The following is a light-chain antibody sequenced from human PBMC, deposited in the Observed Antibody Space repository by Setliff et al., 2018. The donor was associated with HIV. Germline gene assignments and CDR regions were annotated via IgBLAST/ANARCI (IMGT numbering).Light chain of an antibody. CDR3: SSYAITNTRP. CDR1: SSDVGGYNY. CDR2: EVS. V-gene: IGLV2-14*01. J-gene: IGLJ1*01. Sequence: QSVLTQPTSVSGSPGQSITISCTGTSSDVGGYNYVSWYQHRPGKAPKVVIYEVSNRPSGVSNRFSGSKSGNTASLTISGLQAEEEADYYCSSYAITNTRPFGTGTKV.